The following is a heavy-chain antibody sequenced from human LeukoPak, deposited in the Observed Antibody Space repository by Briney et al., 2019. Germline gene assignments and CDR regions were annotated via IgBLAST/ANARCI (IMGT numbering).Heavy chain of an antibody. D-gene: IGHD5-18*01. J-gene: IGHJ4*02. CDR2: ISSSCGTK. Sequence: PGGSLRLSCVAFGFTFSSYSLDWVRQAPGKGLEWVSYISSSCGTKYYADSVKGRFTISRDNAKNSLYLQMNSLRAEDTAVYYCARGLAAMVFDYWGQGILVTVSS. V-gene: IGHV3-48*01. CDR3: ARGLAAMVFDY. CDR1: GFTFSSYS.